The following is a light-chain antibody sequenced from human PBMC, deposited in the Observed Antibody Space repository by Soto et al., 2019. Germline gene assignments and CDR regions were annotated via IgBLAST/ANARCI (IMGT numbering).Light chain of an antibody. V-gene: IGKV1-5*01. J-gene: IGKJ1*01. CDR3: QHYGGMWT. CDR1: QSITNR. Sequence: DIQMTQSPSTLCASVGDRVTITCRASQSITNRLAWYQQKPGKAPKVLIYDASNLEYGVPSRFSGSGFGTEFILTISSLQPDDFATYWCQHYGGMWTFGQGTKVEMK. CDR2: DAS.